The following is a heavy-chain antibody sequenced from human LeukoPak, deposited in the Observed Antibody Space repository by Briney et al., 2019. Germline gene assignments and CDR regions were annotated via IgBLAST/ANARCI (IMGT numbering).Heavy chain of an antibody. Sequence: GGSLRLSCAASGFTFNTYTMNWVRQAPGKGLEWVSYISGSSGIIDYADSVRGRFTISRDNSKNILYLQMNSLRAEDTAVYYCARDRSTVTGHCTGDNCYAELGRGQGTQVIVSS. V-gene: IGHV3-48*01. CDR2: ISGSSGII. CDR3: ARDRSTVTGHCTGDNCYAELG. J-gene: IGHJ4*02. CDR1: GFTFNTYT. D-gene: IGHD2-15*01.